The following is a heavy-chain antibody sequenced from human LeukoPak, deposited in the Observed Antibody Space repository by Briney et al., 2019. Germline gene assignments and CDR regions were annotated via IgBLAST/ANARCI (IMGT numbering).Heavy chain of an antibody. CDR1: GLTVSEAW. D-gene: IGHD1-26*01. V-gene: IGHV3-15*05. Sequence: PGGSLRLSCEVSGLTVSEAWIHWVRQAPGKGLEWVGRMKSRISGRTPDYAAPVMGRFTISRDDTKNSLYLQMDSLKDEDGGVYYCTWDFVWGQGTMVTVSS. J-gene: IGHJ3*01. CDR2: MKSRISGRTP. CDR3: TWDFV.